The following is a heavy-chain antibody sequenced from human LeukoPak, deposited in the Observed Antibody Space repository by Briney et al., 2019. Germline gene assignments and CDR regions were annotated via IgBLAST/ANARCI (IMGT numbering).Heavy chain of an antibody. Sequence: GGSLRLSCAASGFTFSNAWMSWVRQAPGKGLEWVSYISSTSSTVYYADSVKGRFTISRDNAKNSLYLQMNSLRAEDTAVYYCARAFSHWGQGTLVTVSS. J-gene: IGHJ4*02. CDR2: ISSTSSTV. V-gene: IGHV3-48*04. CDR3: ARAFSH. D-gene: IGHD3-16*01. CDR1: GFTFSNAW.